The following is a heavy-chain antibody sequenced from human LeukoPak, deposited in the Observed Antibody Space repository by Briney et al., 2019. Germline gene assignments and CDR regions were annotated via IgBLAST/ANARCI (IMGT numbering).Heavy chain of an antibody. J-gene: IGHJ6*03. CDR3: ARANSLRFLEDYYYYMDV. V-gene: IGHV1-69*04. CDR2: IIPILGIA. CDR1: GGTFSSYA. Sequence: ASVKVSCKASGGTFSSYAINWVRQAPGQGLEWMGRIIPILGIANYAQKFQGRVTITTDESTSTAYMELSSLRSEDTAVYYCARANSLRFLEDYYYYMDVWGKGTTVTVSS. D-gene: IGHD3-3*01.